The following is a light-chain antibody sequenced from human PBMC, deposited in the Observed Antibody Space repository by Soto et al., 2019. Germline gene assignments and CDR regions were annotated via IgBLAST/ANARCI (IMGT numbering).Light chain of an antibody. CDR2: DVS. Sequence: QSALTQPASVSGSPGQSITISCTGTSSDVGGHNDVSWYQQHPGKAPKLMIYDVSNRPSGGSNRFSGSKSGNTASLTISGLQDEDEADYYCSSYTSSSTRVFGGGTKLTVL. V-gene: IGLV2-14*01. CDR3: SSYTSSSTRV. CDR1: SSDVGGHND. J-gene: IGLJ2*01.